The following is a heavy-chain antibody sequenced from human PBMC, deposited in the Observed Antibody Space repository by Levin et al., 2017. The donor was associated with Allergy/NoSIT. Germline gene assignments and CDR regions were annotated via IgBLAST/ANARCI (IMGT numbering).Heavy chain of an antibody. J-gene: IGHJ3*02. D-gene: IGHD3-9*01. CDR2: INPNSGGT. V-gene: IGHV1-2*02. Sequence: WASVKVSCKASGYTFTGYYMHWVRQAPGQGLEWMGWINPNSGGTNYAQKFQGRVTMTRDTSISTAYMELSRLRSDDTAVYYCARGDVLRYSDAFDIWGQGTMVTVSS. CDR1: GYTFTGYY. CDR3: ARGDVLRYSDAFDI.